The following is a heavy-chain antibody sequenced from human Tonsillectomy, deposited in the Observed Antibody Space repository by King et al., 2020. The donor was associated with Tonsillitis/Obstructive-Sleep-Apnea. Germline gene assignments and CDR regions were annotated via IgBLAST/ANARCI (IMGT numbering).Heavy chain of an antibody. J-gene: IGHJ5*02. CDR1: GGSFSGYY. CDR2: INHSGST. Sequence: VQLQQWGAGLLKPSETLSLTCAVYGGSFSGYYWSWIRQPPGKGLEWIGEINHSGSTNYNASLKSRVTISVDTSKKQFSLKLSSVTAADTAVYYWARREYNYGSESIQNWFDPWGQGTLVTVSS. CDR3: ARREYNYGSESIQNWFDP. D-gene: IGHD3-10*01. V-gene: IGHV4-34*01.